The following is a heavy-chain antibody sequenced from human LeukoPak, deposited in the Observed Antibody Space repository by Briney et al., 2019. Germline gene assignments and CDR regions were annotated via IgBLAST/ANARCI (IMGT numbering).Heavy chain of an antibody. J-gene: IGHJ4*02. CDR1: GFTFDDYA. Sequence: GGSLRLSCAASGFTFDDYAMHWVRHAPGKGLEWVSLISGNGGSTYYADSVKGRFTTSRDNSKNSLYLQMNSLRTEDTALYYCAKSGGYSYGYDFDYWGQGTLVTVSS. CDR2: ISGNGGST. CDR3: AKSGGYSYGYDFDY. D-gene: IGHD5-18*01. V-gene: IGHV3-43*02.